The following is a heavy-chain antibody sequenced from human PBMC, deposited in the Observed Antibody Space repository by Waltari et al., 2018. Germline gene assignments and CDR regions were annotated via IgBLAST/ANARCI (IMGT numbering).Heavy chain of an antibody. Sequence: EVQVVESGGGLVQPGGSLRLSCVASGFTFSNYEMTGVRQAPGKGLEWVSYISNSGSTTYYADSVKGRFTISRDNAKNSMYLEMDSLRAEDTAVYYCARPSTEYYYYYYYMDVWGKGTTVTVS. J-gene: IGHJ6*03. V-gene: IGHV3-48*03. CDR3: ARPSTEYYYYYYYMDV. CDR1: GFTFSNYE. CDR2: ISNSGSTT.